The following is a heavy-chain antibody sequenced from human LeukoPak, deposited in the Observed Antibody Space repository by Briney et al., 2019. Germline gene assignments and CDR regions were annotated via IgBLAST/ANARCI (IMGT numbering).Heavy chain of an antibody. CDR1: GYTFTGYY. J-gene: IGHJ4*02. V-gene: IGHV1-2*02. CDR2: INPNSGGT. Sequence: ASVKVSRKASGYTFTGYYMHWVRQAPGQGLEWMGWINPNSGGTNYAQKFQGRVTMTRDTFISTAYMELSRLRSDDTAVYYCAWASIAAAEFDYWGQGTLVTVSS. D-gene: IGHD6-13*01. CDR3: AWASIAAAEFDY.